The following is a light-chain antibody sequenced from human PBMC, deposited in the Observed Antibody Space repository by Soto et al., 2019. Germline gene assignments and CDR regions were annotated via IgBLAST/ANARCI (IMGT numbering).Light chain of an antibody. CDR1: QSVSSY. J-gene: IGKJ4*01. Sequence: EIVLTQSPATLSLSPGERATLSCRASQSVSSYLAWYQQKPGQAPRLLIYDASNRATGIPARFXGSGXGTXXXXXXXXXXPXDFAXXYCXQXSXWPLTXGGXTKVE. V-gene: IGKV3-11*01. CDR2: DAS. CDR3: XQXSXWPLT.